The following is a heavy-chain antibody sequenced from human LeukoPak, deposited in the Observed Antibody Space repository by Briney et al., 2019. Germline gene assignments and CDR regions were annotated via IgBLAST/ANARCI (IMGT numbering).Heavy chain of an antibody. J-gene: IGHJ4*02. CDR3: AKDDQYSSGWYWTY. CDR1: GFTFSSYA. V-gene: IGHV3-23*01. Sequence: GGPLRLSCAASGFTFSSYAMSRVRQAPGKGLEWVSAISGSGGSTYYADSVKGRFTISRDNSKNTLYLQMNSLRAEDTAVYYCAKDDQYSSGWYWTYWGQGTLVTVSS. CDR2: ISGSGGST. D-gene: IGHD6-19*01.